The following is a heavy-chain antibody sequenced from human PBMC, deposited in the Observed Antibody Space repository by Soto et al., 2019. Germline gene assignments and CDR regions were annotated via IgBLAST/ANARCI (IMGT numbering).Heavy chain of an antibody. CDR3: ARDAISMVRGTNNWVDP. CDR2: ISGGGIST. J-gene: IGHJ5*02. CDR1: GFTFSNYA. V-gene: IGHV3-23*01. D-gene: IGHD3-10*01. Sequence: EVQLLESGGGLVQPGGSLTLSCAASGFTFSNYAMSWVRQAPGKGLEWVSAISGGGISTYYADSVRGRFTISRDNSRNTLYLRMNRLRAEDTAVYYCARDAISMVRGTNNWVDPLGQGTLVTVSS.